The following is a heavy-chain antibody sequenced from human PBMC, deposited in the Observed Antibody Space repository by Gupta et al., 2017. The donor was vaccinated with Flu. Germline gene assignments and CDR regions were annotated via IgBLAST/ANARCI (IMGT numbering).Heavy chain of an antibody. CDR3: ARGRFDEVSPAGD. CDR1: FSYNG. CDR2: INNDTRNQ. V-gene: IGHV7-4-1*02. D-gene: IGHD6-19*01. J-gene: IGHJ6*02. Sequence: FSYNGMRGVRQAPGKGPEWMGWINNDTRNQTYAEGVKGRFIMASDTSKSTVYLQFNSRRTEDTAVYYCARGRFDEVSPAGDWGQGTKVTVSS.